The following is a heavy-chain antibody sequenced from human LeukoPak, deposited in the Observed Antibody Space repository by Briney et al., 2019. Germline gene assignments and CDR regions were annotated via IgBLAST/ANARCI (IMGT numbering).Heavy chain of an antibody. Sequence: GGSLRLSCAASGFTFSRYTFNWVRQAPGKGLEWVSAVSEYRATPYYADYAKGRFTISRDNSRSTVYLQMNSLRAEDTAIYSCAKRVDGSGAYYIDYWGQGTLVTVSS. V-gene: IGHV3-23*01. D-gene: IGHD3-10*01. CDR2: VSEYRATP. CDR3: AKRVDGSGAYYIDY. J-gene: IGHJ4*02. CDR1: GFTFSRYT.